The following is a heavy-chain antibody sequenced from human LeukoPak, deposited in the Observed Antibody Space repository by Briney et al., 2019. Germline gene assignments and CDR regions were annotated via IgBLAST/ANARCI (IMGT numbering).Heavy chain of an antibody. Sequence: ASVKVSCKASGYTFTGYYMHWVRQAPGQGLEWMGWINPNSGGTNYAQKFQGRVTITADKSTSTAYMELSSLRSEDTAVYYCARGSTTVTIFDYWGQGTLVTVSS. D-gene: IGHD4-11*01. V-gene: IGHV1-2*02. CDR3: ARGSTTVTIFDY. CDR2: INPNSGGT. CDR1: GYTFTGYY. J-gene: IGHJ4*02.